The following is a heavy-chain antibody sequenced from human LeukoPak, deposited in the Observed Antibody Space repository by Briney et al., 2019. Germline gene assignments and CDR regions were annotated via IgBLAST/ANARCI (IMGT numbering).Heavy chain of an antibody. CDR3: ARDASQQLRHPAYWFDP. D-gene: IGHD6-13*01. J-gene: IGHJ5*02. Sequence: ASVKVSCKASGYTFTSYAMHWVRQAPGQRLEWMGWINAGNGNTKYSQKFQGRVTITRDTSASTAYMELSSLRSEDTAVYYCARDASQQLRHPAYWFDPWGQGTLVTVSS. CDR1: GYTFTSYA. V-gene: IGHV1-3*01. CDR2: INAGNGNT.